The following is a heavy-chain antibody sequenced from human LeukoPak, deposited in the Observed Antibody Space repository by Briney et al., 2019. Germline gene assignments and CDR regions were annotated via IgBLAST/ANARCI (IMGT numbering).Heavy chain of an antibody. CDR1: GYTFTSYD. Sequence: ASVKVSCKASGYTFTSYDINWVRQATGQGLEWMGWMNPNSGNTGYAQKFQGRVTITRNTSISTAYMELSSLRSEDTAVYYCARGGYSYGIHYYYMDVWGKGTTVTISS. V-gene: IGHV1-8*03. J-gene: IGHJ6*03. CDR3: ARGGYSYGIHYYYMDV. D-gene: IGHD5-18*01. CDR2: MNPNSGNT.